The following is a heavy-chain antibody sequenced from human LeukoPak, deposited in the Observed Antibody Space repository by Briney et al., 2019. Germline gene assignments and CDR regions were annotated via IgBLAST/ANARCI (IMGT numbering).Heavy chain of an antibody. CDR3: ARDSGRGWYHLDY. D-gene: IGHD6-19*01. J-gene: IGHJ4*02. Sequence: GGSLRLSCAASGFTFSSYGMHWVRQAPGKGLEWVLVIYSGGSTYYADSVKGRFTISRDNSKNTLYLQMNSLRAEDTAVYYCARDSGRGWYHLDYWGQGTLVTVSS. CDR1: GFTFSSYG. V-gene: IGHV3-53*01. CDR2: IYSGGST.